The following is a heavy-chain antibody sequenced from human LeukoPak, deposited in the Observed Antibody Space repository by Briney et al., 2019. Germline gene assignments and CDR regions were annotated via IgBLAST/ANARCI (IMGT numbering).Heavy chain of an antibody. CDR2: ISDSGGST. J-gene: IGHJ4*02. CDR1: GYIFTNYA. V-gene: IGHV3-23*01. D-gene: IGHD4-17*01. CDR3: AKEDLTGPVTGYY. Sequence: GGSLRLSCAASGYIFTNYAMSWVRQAPGKGLEWVSVISDSGGSTYYADAVKGRFTISRDNSKNIVYLQMNSLRAEDTAVYYCAKEDLTGPVTGYYWGQGTLVTVSS.